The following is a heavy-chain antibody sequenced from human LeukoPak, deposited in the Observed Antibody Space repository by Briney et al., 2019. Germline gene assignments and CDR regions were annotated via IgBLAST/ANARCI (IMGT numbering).Heavy chain of an antibody. D-gene: IGHD5-18*01. Sequence: SETLSLTCTVSGGSISGYYWGWIRQPPGKGLEWIAYIHYSGSSKYSPSLKSRVTTSVDVPKNQFSLKLSSVTAADTAVYYCARGYSYGSVWGQGTLVTVSS. V-gene: IGHV4-59*01. CDR3: ARGYSYGSV. CDR1: GGSISGYY. CDR2: IHYSGSS. J-gene: IGHJ4*02.